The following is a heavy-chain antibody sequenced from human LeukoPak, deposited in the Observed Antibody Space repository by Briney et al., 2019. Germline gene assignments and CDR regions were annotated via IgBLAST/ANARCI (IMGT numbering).Heavy chain of an antibody. D-gene: IGHD2-15*01. CDR2: MNHDRSEI. J-gene: IGHJ3*02. Sequence: GGSLRLSCAVSGFSLNRYWMSWVRLTPGKGLEWVATMNHDRSEIYHADSVKGRFTISRDDAKNSLYLQMNRLRVEDTAVYYCRTWKQGYCSGYSCYNASHIWGQGTMVTVSS. V-gene: IGHV3-7*01. CDR3: RTWKQGYCSGYSCYNASHI. CDR1: GFSLNRYW.